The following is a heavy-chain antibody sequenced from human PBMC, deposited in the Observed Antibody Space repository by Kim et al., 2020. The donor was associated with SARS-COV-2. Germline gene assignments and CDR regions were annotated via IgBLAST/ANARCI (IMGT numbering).Heavy chain of an antibody. V-gene: IGHV3-15*01. D-gene: IGHD1-26*01. Sequence: AAPVKGRFTISRDDSKNTLYLQMNSLKTEDTAVYYCTTAWPIRSGGYFQHWGQGTLVTVSS. CDR3: TTAWPIRSGGYFQH. J-gene: IGHJ1*01.